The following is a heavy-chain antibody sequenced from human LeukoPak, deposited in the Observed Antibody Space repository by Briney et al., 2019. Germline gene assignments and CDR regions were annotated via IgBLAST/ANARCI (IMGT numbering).Heavy chain of an antibody. CDR1: GFTVSSNY. CDR3: AKDNYGSGNYYPYFDY. J-gene: IGHJ4*02. D-gene: IGHD3-10*01. CDR2: IYSGGST. Sequence: GGSLRLSCAASGFTVSSNYMSWVRQAPGKGLEWDSVIYSGGSTYYADSVKGRFTISRDNSKNTLYLQMNSLRAEDTAVYYCAKDNYGSGNYYPYFDYWGQGTLVTVSS. V-gene: IGHV3-66*01.